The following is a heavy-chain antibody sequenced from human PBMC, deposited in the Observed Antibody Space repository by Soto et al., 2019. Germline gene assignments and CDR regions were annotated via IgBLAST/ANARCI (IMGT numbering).Heavy chain of an antibody. J-gene: IGHJ4*02. D-gene: IGHD6-13*01. CDR2: IWYDGSNK. V-gene: IGHV3-33*01. CDR3: ARDDPDSSSFDY. Sequence: GGSLRLSCAASGFTFSSYGMHWVRQAPGKGLEWVAVIWYDGSNKYYADSVKGRFTISRDNSKNTLYLQMNSLRAEDTAVYYCARDDPDSSSFDYWGQGTLVTVPS. CDR1: GFTFSSYG.